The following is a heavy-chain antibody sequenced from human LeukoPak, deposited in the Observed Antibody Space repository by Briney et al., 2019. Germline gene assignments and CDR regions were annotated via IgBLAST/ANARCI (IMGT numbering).Heavy chain of an antibody. CDR3: AKIPVVIAPAYLEY. CDR2: ISYSGNT. D-gene: IGHD6-13*01. V-gene: IGHV4-39*01. Sequence: SETLSLTRTVSGGSIISSSNQWGWIRPPPGKGLEWIGSISYSGNTYYKPSLKSRVTVSVDTSKKQFSLKPSSVTAADTAVYFCAKIPVVIAPAYLEYWGQGTLVTVSS. CDR1: GGSIISSSNQ. J-gene: IGHJ4*02.